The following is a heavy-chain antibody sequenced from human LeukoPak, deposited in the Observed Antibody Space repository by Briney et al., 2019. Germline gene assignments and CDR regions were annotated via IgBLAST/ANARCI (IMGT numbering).Heavy chain of an antibody. CDR1: GYTFTGYY. V-gene: IGHV1-2*02. D-gene: IGHD2-2*01. J-gene: IGHJ5*02. Sequence: ASVKVSCKASGYTFTGYYMHWVRQAPGQGLEWMGWINPNSGGTNYAQKFQGRVTMTRDTSISTAYMELSRLRSDDTAVYYCARAESVVPAAMDWFDPWGQGSLVTVSS. CDR2: INPNSGGT. CDR3: ARAESVVPAAMDWFDP.